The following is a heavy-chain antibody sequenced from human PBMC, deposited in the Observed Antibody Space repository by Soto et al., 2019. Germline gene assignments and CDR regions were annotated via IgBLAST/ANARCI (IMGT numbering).Heavy chain of an antibody. J-gene: IGHJ6*02. CDR3: ARDRHCSSTSCYRSPHYYYYGMDV. CDR2: ISSSSSYI. D-gene: IGHD2-2*01. Sequence: GGSLRLSCAASGFTFSSYSMNWVRQAPGKGLEWVSSISSSSSYIYYADSVKGRFTISRDNAKNSLYLQMNSLRAEDTAVYYRARDRHCSSTSCYRSPHYYYYGMDVWGQGTTVTVSS. V-gene: IGHV3-21*01. CDR1: GFTFSSYS.